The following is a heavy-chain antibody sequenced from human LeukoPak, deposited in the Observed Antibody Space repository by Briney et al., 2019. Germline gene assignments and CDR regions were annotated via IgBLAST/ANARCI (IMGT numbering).Heavy chain of an antibody. J-gene: IGHJ5*01. CDR3: AIRSQTMFDS. CDR2: IISSSVDM. V-gene: IGHV3-21*01. CDR1: GCSFGDYS. Sequence: AGGSLRLSCAASGCSFGDYSMCWVGQAPRKGLEWGSSIISSSVDMDYEASVKGRFTVSRDNAKSLLFLQMNSLRVEDTAVYYCAIRSQTMFDSWGQGTLVTVSS.